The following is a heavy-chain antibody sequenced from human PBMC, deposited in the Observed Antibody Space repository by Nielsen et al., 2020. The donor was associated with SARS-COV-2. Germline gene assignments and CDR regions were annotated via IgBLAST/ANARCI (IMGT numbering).Heavy chain of an antibody. CDR1: GFTFSNAW. V-gene: IGHV3-15*01. Sequence: GESLKISCAASGFTFSNAWMSWVRQAPGKGLEWVGRIKSKTDGGTTDYAAPVKGRFTISRDDSKNTLYLQMNSLKTEDTAVYYCTTEWVGATTDYFDYWGQGTLVTVSS. CDR2: IKSKTDGGTT. D-gene: IGHD1-26*01. J-gene: IGHJ4*02. CDR3: TTEWVGATTDYFDY.